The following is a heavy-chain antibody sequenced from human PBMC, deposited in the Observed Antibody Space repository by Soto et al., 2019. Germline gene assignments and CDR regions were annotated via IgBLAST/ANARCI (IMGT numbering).Heavy chain of an antibody. CDR1: GFTFSSCA. V-gene: IGHV3-30-3*01. CDR2: ISYDGSND. J-gene: IGHJ4*02. CDR3: ARDKRDLRFLEWSYYFDY. D-gene: IGHD3-3*01. Sequence: QVQLVESGGGVVQPGRSLRLSCAASGFTFSSCAMHWVRQAPGKGLEWVALISYDGSNDYYADSVKGRFTISRDNSKNKLYLQMNSLRAEDTAVYYCARDKRDLRFLEWSYYFDYWGQGTLVTVSS.